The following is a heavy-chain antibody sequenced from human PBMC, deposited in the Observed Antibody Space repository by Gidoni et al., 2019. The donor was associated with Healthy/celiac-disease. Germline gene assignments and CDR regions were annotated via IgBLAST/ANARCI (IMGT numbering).Heavy chain of an antibody. J-gene: IGHJ4*02. V-gene: IGHV3-23*01. D-gene: IGHD6-19*01. CDR2: ISGSGGST. Sequence: EVPLLESGGGLVQPGGSLRLSCAASGFTFRSYAMSWVRQAPGKGLEWVSAISGSGGSTYYADSVKGRFTISRDNSKNTLYLQMNSLRAEDTAVYYCAKSPKYSSGWYYFDYWGQGTLVTVSS. CDR1: GFTFRSYA. CDR3: AKSPKYSSGWYYFDY.